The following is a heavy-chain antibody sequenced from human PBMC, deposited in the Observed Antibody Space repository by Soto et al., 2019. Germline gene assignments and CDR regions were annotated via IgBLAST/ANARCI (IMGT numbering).Heavy chain of an antibody. J-gene: IGHJ5*02. CDR3: ARGWRFDP. V-gene: IGHV4-34*01. CDR1: GGSFRGYQ. CDR2: INHSGTT. D-gene: IGHD1-1*01. Sequence: SETLSLTCGVYGGSFRGYQWNGIRQSPGQGLEWIGEINHSGTTKYNPSLESRINLSVDTSKKQFSLKMFSVTAADTAIYYCARGWRFDPWGQGTQVTSPQ.